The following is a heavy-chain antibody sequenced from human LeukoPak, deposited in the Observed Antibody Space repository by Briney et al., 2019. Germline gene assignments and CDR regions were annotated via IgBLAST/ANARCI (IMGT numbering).Heavy chain of an antibody. CDR2: INSDGSST. V-gene: IGHV3-74*01. CDR3: ARDVGRGDY. CDR1: GFSFSSYW. J-gene: IGHJ4*02. D-gene: IGHD1-26*01. Sequence: GGSLRLSCAASGFSFSSYWMHWVRQAPGKGLVWVSRINSDGSSTNYADSVKGRFTISRDNAKNTLYQQMNSLRADDTAMYYYARDVGRGDYWGQGTLVTVSS.